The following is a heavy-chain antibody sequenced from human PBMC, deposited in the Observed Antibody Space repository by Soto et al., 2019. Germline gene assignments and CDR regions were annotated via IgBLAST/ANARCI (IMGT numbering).Heavy chain of an antibody. J-gene: IGHJ4*02. CDR3: SRSLAIDFDS. Sequence: PGGPLRLSCSGSGFNFAAYTMSWVRLTPGKGLEWVGFIRRIAYGGTTDYAASVKGRFTISRDDSRKIVYLQMSRLKIEDTAVYYCSRSLAIDFDSWGQGTLVTVSS. CDR1: GFNFAAYT. V-gene: IGHV3-49*04. CDR2: IRRIAYGGTT.